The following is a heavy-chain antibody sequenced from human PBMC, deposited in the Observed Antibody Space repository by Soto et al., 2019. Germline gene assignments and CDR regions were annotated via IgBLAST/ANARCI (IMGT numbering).Heavy chain of an antibody. D-gene: IGHD3-3*01. J-gene: IGHJ5*02. CDR1: GGSISSGDYY. CDR3: ARGVRTTIFGVVMWFDP. CDR2: IYYSGST. V-gene: IGHV4-30-4*01. Sequence: LSLTCTVSGGSISSGDYYWSWIRQPPGKGLEWIGYIYYSGSTYYNPSLKSRVTISVDTSKNQFSLKLSSVTAADTAVYYCARGVRTTIFGVVMWFDPWGQGTLVTVSS.